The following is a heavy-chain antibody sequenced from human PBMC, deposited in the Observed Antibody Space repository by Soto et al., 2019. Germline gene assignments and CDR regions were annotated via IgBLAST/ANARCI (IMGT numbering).Heavy chain of an antibody. V-gene: IGHV3-21*01. CDR2: ISSSSSYI. Sequence: PGGSLRLSCAASGFTFSSYSMNWVRQAPGKGLEWVSSISSSSSYIYYADSVKGRFTISRDNAKNSLYLQMNSLRAEDTAVYYCARDQLRHSGYDPLDYWGQGTRVTVSS. D-gene: IGHD5-12*01. CDR3: ARDQLRHSGYDPLDY. CDR1: GFTFSSYS. J-gene: IGHJ4*02.